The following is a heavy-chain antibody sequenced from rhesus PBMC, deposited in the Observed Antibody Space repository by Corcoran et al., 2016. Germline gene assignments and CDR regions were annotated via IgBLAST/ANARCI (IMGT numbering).Heavy chain of an antibody. CDR2: ISGSSGST. CDR1: GGSFSGYY. CDR3: ARDPLHPDY. J-gene: IGHJ4*01. D-gene: IGHD2-15*01. Sequence: QVQLQESGPGLVKPSEPLSLTCAVPGGSFSGYYWGWFRQPPGKGLEWIGYISGSSGSTDYNPSLNSRVTISTDTSKNQLSLKLSSVTAADTAVYYCARDPLHPDYWGQGVLVTVSS. V-gene: IGHV4-165*01.